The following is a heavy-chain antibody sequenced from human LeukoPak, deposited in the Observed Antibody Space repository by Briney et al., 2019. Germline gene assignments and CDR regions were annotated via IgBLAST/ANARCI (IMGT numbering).Heavy chain of an antibody. CDR3: ARDTYSLMDY. CDR1: GGSFSGYY. V-gene: IGHV4-34*01. J-gene: IGHJ4*02. Sequence: PSETLSLTCAVYGGSFSGYYWSWIRQPPGKGLEWIGEINHSGSTYYNPSLKSRVTISVDTSKNQFSLKLSSVTAADTAVYYCARDTYSLMDYWGQGTLVTVSS. CDR2: INHSGST. D-gene: IGHD4-11*01.